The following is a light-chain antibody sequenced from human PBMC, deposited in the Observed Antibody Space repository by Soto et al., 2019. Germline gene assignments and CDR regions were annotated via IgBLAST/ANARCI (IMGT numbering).Light chain of an antibody. CDR1: QTISSW. CDR2: KAS. J-gene: IGKJ1*01. V-gene: IGKV1-5*03. Sequence: DIQMTQSPSTLSGSVGARVTITCRARQTISSWLACYQQKPGKAPKLLIYKASTLKSGVPSRFSGSGSGTEFTLTISSLQPDDFATYYCQHYNSYSEAFGQGTKVDIK. CDR3: QHYNSYSEA.